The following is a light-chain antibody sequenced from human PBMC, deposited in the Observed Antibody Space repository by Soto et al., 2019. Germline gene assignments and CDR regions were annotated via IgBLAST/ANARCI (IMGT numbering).Light chain of an antibody. CDR3: GSYTSSSTVL. Sequence: QSALTQPASVSGSPGQSITISCTGTNSDIGAYNYVSWYQQYPGKAPKLIIFDVSDRPSGVSSRFSGSKFGNTASLTISGLQAEDEAEYYCGSYTSSSTVLLGGGTKLTVL. V-gene: IGLV2-14*03. CDR1: NSDIGAYNY. CDR2: DVS. J-gene: IGLJ2*01.